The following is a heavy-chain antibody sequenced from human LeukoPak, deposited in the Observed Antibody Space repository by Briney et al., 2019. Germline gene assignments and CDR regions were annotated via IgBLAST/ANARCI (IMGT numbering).Heavy chain of an antibody. CDR1: GFTLSSYW. CDR3: ARVGVVVAATPGLNWFDP. D-gene: IGHD2-15*01. Sequence: GGSLRLSCEASGFTLSSYWMSWVRQAPGKGLEWVANIKQDGSDRYYVDSVKGRFTISRDNAKNSLYLQMNSLRAEDTAVYYCARVGVVVAATPGLNWFDPWGQGTLVTVSS. V-gene: IGHV3-7*01. J-gene: IGHJ5*02. CDR2: IKQDGSDR.